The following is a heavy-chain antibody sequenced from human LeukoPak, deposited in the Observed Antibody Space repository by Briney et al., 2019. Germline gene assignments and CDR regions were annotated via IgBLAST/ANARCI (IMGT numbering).Heavy chain of an antibody. CDR3: ATVYKDWNWDATLDY. CDR2: FDPEDGET. CDR1: GYTLTELS. Sequence: ASVKVSCKVSGYTLTELSMHWVRQAPGKGLEWMGGFDPEDGETIYAQKFQGRVTMTEDTSTDTAYMELSSLRSEDTAVYYCATVYKDWNWDATLDYWGQGTLVTVSS. J-gene: IGHJ4*02. V-gene: IGHV1-24*01. D-gene: IGHD1-7*01.